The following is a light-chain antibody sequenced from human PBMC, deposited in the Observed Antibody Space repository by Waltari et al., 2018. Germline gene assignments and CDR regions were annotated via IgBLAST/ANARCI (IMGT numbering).Light chain of an antibody. CDR3: NSRDSSGNHIV. CDR2: GKN. V-gene: IGLV3-19*01. Sequence: SSELTQDPAVSVALGQTVRITCQGASLRRYHASWYQQKPGQAPVLVIYGKNNRPSGIPDRFSGSSSGNTASLTITGAQAEDEADYYCNSRDSSGNHIVFGTGTKVTVL. CDR1: SLRRYH. J-gene: IGLJ1*01.